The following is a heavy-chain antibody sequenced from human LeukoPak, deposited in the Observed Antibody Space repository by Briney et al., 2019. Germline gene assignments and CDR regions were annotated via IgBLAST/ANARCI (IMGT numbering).Heavy chain of an antibody. J-gene: IGHJ6*03. V-gene: IGHV3-7*03. CDR3: ARERGYSGYAYYYYYYMDV. CDR1: GFTFSSYW. CDR2: IKQGGSEK. D-gene: IGHD5-12*01. Sequence: GGSLRLSCAASGFTFSSYWMSWVRQAPGKGLEWVANIKQGGSEKYYVDSVKGRFTISRDNAKNSLYLQMNSLRAEDTALYYCARERGYSGYAYYYYYYMDVWGKGTTVTVSS.